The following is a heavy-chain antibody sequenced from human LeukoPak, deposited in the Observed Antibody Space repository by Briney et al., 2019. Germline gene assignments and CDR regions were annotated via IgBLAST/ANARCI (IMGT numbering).Heavy chain of an antibody. V-gene: IGHV4-39*01. CDR2: IYYSGST. CDR1: GGSISSSSYY. Sequence: SETLSLTCTVSGGSISSSSYYWGWIRQPPGKGLEWIGSIYYSGSTYYNPSLKSRVTISVDTSKNQFSLKLSSVTAADTAVYFCARRCGGSRPRNYYYYYGMDVWGQATTVTVSS. J-gene: IGHJ6*02. D-gene: IGHD2-15*01. CDR3: ARRCGGSRPRNYYYYYGMDV.